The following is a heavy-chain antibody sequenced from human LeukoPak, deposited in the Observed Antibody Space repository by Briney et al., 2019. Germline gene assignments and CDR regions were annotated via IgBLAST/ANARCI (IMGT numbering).Heavy chain of an antibody. D-gene: IGHD6-6*01. V-gene: IGHV4-38-2*02. J-gene: IGHJ4*02. Sequence: SETLSLTCTVSGYSISSGYYWGWIRQPPGKGLEWIGSSYHSGSTYYNPSLKSRVTISVDTSKNQFSLKLSSVTAADTAVYYCARDDSSSYFDYWGQGTLVTVSS. CDR2: SYHSGST. CDR3: ARDDSSSYFDY. CDR1: GYSISSGYY.